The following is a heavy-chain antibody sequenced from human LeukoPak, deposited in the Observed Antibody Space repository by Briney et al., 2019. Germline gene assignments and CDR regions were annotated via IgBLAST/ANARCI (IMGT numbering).Heavy chain of an antibody. D-gene: IGHD3-22*01. V-gene: IGHV1-69*06. CDR3: ARDSYYDSSGYFDY. J-gene: IGHJ4*02. CDR1: GGTFSSYA. CDR2: IIPIFGTA. Sequence: SVKVSCKASGGTFSSYAISWVRQAPGQGLEWMGGIIPIFGTANYAQKFQGRVTITADKSTSTAYMELSSLRSEDTAVYYCARDSYYDSSGYFDYWGREPWSPSPQ.